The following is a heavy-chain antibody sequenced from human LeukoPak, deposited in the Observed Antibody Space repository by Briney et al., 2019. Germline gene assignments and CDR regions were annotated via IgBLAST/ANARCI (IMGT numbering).Heavy chain of an antibody. J-gene: IGHJ5*02. CDR2: IYPGDSDT. CDR3: ARSIVGATTSFHWFDP. Sequence: PGESLKISCKGFGYSFTSYWIVWVRQMPGKGLEWMGIIYPGDSDTRYSPSFQGQVTISADKSISTAYLQWSSLKASDTAMYYCARSIVGATTSFHWFDPWGQGTLVTVSS. D-gene: IGHD1-26*01. CDR1: GYSFTSYW. V-gene: IGHV5-51*01.